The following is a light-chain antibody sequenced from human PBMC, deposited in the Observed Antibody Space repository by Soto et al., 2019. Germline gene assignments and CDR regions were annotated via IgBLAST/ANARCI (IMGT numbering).Light chain of an antibody. CDR1: QSVSNNY. J-gene: IGKJ1*01. V-gene: IGKV3-20*01. CDR2: GAS. Sequence: EIVLTQSPGTLSLSPGERATLSCRASQSVSNNYLAWYQQKPGQAPRLLSYGASSRATGIPDRFSGSGSGTEFTLTISRLEPEDFEVYYCQQYGSSPRTFGQGTKVDIK. CDR3: QQYGSSPRT.